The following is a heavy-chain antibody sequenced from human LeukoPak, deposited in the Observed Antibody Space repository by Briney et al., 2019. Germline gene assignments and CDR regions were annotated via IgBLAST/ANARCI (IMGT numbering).Heavy chain of an antibody. Sequence: SSETLSLTCTVPSGSISGYYWTWIRQTPGKGLGWIGYVFYSGNTDYNPSLKSRVTISVDTSKNQFSLKLSSVTAADTAVYYCARAGAGWFGNFFDYWGQGTLVTVS. J-gene: IGHJ4*02. V-gene: IGHV4-59*08. CDR3: ARAGAGWFGNFFDY. CDR2: VFYSGNT. CDR1: SGSISGYY. D-gene: IGHD3-10*01.